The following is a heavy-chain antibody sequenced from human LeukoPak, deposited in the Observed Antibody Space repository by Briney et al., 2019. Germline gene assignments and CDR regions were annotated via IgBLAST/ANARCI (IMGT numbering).Heavy chain of an antibody. CDR1: GFSFSSYA. V-gene: IGHV3-23*01. D-gene: IGHD6-19*01. CDR3: AKVDSSGWYPDDAFDV. CDR2: ISVSGADI. Sequence: GGSLRLSCAASGFSFSSYAMSWVRQAPGKGLEWVSSISVSGADIYYADSVKGRFTTSRDESKNTLYLQMTSLRAEDTAVYYCAKVDSSGWYPDDAFDVWGQGTTVTVS. J-gene: IGHJ3*01.